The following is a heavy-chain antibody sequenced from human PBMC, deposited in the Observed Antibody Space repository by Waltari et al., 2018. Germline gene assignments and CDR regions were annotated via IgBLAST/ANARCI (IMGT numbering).Heavy chain of an antibody. CDR2: ISSSGDIT. CDR1: GFTLSTYN. V-gene: IGHV3-48*01. J-gene: IGHJ5*02. CDR3: AREGSGFDP. Sequence: EVQLVESGGGLVQPGGSLSLSCPASGFTLSTYNFNWVRQAPGRGLQWVSFISSSGDITYYTDSVKGRFTISRDIAKNSLYLQMNSLRVEDTAVYYCAREGSGFDPWGQGTLVTVSS.